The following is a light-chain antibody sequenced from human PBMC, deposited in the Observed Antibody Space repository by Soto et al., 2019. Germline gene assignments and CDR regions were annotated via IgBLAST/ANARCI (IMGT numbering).Light chain of an antibody. CDR2: GAS. J-gene: IGKJ4*01. V-gene: IGKV1-39*01. Sequence: DARMTQSPSSLSASVGDTITITCRASRTINTYLNWFQQKPGEPPRLLIYGASTLHDGVPSRFSGSGSGADFTLTISGLQPEDFASYHCQQTYSDISFGGGTKV. CDR1: RTINTY. CDR3: QQTYSDIS.